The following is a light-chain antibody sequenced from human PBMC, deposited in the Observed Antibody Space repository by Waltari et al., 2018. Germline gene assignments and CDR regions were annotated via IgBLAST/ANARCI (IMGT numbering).Light chain of an antibody. CDR2: GAS. Sequence: EIQMTQSPSSVSASVGDRVTMTCRASQGISNWLAGYQQKPGKAPKLLIYGASSLQSEVPSRFSGSGSGTDFTLTITSLQPEDFATYYCQQANSFPPSFGQGTKLEIK. CDR3: QQANSFPPS. CDR1: QGISNW. J-gene: IGKJ2*01. V-gene: IGKV1D-12*01.